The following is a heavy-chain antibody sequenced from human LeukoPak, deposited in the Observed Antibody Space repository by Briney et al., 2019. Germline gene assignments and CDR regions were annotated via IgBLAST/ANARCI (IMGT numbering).Heavy chain of an antibody. D-gene: IGHD1-14*01. J-gene: IGHJ6*03. V-gene: IGHV1-69*13. Sequence: ASVKVSCKASGYTFTSYGISWVRQAPGQGLEWMGGIIPIFGTANYAQKFQGRVTITADESTSTAYMELSSLTSEDTAVYYCARTTSAAYYFYYMDVWGKGTTVTISS. CDR3: ARTTSAAYYFYYMDV. CDR2: IIPIFGTA. CDR1: GYTFTSYG.